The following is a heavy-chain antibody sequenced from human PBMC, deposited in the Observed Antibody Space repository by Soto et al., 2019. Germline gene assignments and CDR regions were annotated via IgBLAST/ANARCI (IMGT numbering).Heavy chain of an antibody. D-gene: IGHD6-19*01. Sequence: QVQLVQSGAAVEKPGSSVKISCKASGDSFSSYTLSWMRQAPGHGLEWMGRIVPLLGTTNYAQKFQGSVTFIAHKSTSTDYMELRRLRSEDTALYYCARYLSAVAGTQAFDIWGQGTMVIVSS. CDR1: GDSFSSYT. J-gene: IGHJ3*02. CDR2: IVPLLGTT. CDR3: ARYLSAVAGTQAFDI. V-gene: IGHV1-69*08.